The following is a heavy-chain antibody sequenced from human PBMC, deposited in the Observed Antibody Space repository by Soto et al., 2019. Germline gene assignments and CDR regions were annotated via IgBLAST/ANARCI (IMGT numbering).Heavy chain of an antibody. CDR3: ARGVCSGGSCYYSNAFDI. Sequence: SVKVSCKASGGTFSSYAISWVRQAPGQGLEWMGGIIPIFGTANYAQKFQGRVTITADESTSTAYMELSSLRSEDTAVYYCARGVCSGGSCYYSNAFDIRGQGTMVTASS. CDR1: GGTFSSYA. V-gene: IGHV1-69*13. J-gene: IGHJ3*02. CDR2: IIPIFGTA. D-gene: IGHD2-15*01.